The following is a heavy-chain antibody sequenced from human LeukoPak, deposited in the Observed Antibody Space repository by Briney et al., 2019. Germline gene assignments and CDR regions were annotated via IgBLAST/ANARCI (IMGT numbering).Heavy chain of an antibody. CDR1: GFTFSSYS. Sequence: GGSLRLSCAASGFTFSSYSMNWVRQAPGKGLEWVSLISSSSSYIYYADSVKGRFTISRDNAKNLLYLQMNSLRAEDTAVYHCARDGAGWSRDYWGQGTLVTVSS. CDR2: ISSSSSYI. V-gene: IGHV3-21*01. J-gene: IGHJ4*02. D-gene: IGHD6-19*01. CDR3: ARDGAGWSRDY.